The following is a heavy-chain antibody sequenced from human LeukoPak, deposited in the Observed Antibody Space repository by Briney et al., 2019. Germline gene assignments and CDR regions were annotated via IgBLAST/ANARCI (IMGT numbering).Heavy chain of an antibody. J-gene: IGHJ4*02. CDR1: GFTFTSYA. V-gene: IGHV3-23*01. Sequence: GGSLRLSCAASGFTFTSYAMSWVRQAPGKGLEWVSVISGSGGSTHYADSVKGRFTIARDNSKSTLYLQMNSLRVEDTAVYYCAKDREYSSSLGFDYWGQGTLVTVSS. D-gene: IGHD6-6*01. CDR2: ISGSGGST. CDR3: AKDREYSSSLGFDY.